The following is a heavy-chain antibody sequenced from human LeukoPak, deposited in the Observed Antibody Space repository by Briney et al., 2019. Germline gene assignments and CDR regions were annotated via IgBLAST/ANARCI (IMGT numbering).Heavy chain of an antibody. V-gene: IGHV3-21*01. CDR2: ISSSSSYI. J-gene: IGHJ4*02. CDR3: ARDPSTIAVAGTYVY. Sequence: GGSLRLSCAASGFTFSSYSMNWVRQAPGQGLEWVSSISSSSSYIYYADSVKGRFTISRDNAKNSLYLQMNSLRAEDTAVYYCARDPSTIAVAGTYVYWGQGTLVTVSS. CDR1: GFTFSSYS. D-gene: IGHD6-19*01.